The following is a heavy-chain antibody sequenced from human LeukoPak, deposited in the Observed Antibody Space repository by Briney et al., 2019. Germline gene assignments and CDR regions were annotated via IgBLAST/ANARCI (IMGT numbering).Heavy chain of an antibody. CDR1: GFTFSSYG. V-gene: IGHV3-30*03. Sequence: PGCSLTLSCAASGFTFSSYGMHWVRQAPGKGLEWVAVISYDGSNKYYEDSVKGRLTISRDNSKNTLYLKMNSLRAEDTAVYYCARGGGMDVWGQGTTVTVSS. J-gene: IGHJ6*02. CDR2: ISYDGSNK. CDR3: ARGGGMDV.